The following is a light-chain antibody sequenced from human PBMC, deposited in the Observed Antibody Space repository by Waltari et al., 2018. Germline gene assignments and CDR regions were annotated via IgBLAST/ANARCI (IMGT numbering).Light chain of an antibody. CDR2: DSS. CDR1: QSVRSN. V-gene: IGKV3-15*01. J-gene: IGKJ4*01. CDR3: QQYNNWPFT. Sequence: EIVMTQSPATLSVCPGERATLSCRASQSVRSNLAWYQQKPGQAPRLLIYDSSAGAIGVPARFRGSVSWTEFTLTISSLQSADFAVDYCQQYNNWPFTFGGGTKVEIK.